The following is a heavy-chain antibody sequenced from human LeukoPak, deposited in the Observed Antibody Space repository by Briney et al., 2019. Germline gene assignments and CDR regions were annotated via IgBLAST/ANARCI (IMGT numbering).Heavy chain of an antibody. Sequence: ASVKVSCKASGYTFTGYYMHWLRQAPAQGLEWMGRINPNSGGTNYAQKFQGRVTMTRDTSISTAYMELSRLRSDDTAVYYCARDSEGGKNWFDPWGQGTLVTVSS. CDR3: ARDSEGGKNWFDP. CDR2: INPNSGGT. CDR1: GYTFTGYY. V-gene: IGHV1-2*06. D-gene: IGHD3-16*01. J-gene: IGHJ5*02.